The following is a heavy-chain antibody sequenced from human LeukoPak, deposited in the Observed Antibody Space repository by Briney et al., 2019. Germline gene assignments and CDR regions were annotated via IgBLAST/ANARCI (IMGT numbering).Heavy chain of an antibody. J-gene: IGHJ6*02. CDR3: ARDLGQCRATACYYYYGMDV. D-gene: IGHD3-16*01. CDR1: GYTFTSYA. CDR2: INAGNGNT. Sequence: GASVKVSCKASGYTFTSYAMHWVRQAPGQRLEWMGWINAGNGNTKYSQKFQGRVTITRDTSASTAYMELSSLRSEDTAVYYCARDLGQCRATACYYYYGMDVWGQGTTVTVSS. V-gene: IGHV1-3*01.